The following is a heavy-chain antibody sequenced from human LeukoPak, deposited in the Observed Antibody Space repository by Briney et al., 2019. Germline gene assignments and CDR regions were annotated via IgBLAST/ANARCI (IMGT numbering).Heavy chain of an antibody. Sequence: SETLSLTCTVSGGSISSSSYYWGWIRQPPGKGLEWIGSIYYSGSTYYNPSLKSRVTISVDTSKNQFSLKLSSVTAADTAVYYCARQPRITIFGVVINNWFDPWGQGTLVTVSS. D-gene: IGHD3-3*01. CDR2: IYYSGST. J-gene: IGHJ5*02. CDR1: GGSISSSSYY. V-gene: IGHV4-39*01. CDR3: ARQPRITIFGVVINNWFDP.